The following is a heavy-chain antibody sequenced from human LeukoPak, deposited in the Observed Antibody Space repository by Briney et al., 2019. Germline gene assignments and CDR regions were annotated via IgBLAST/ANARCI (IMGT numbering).Heavy chain of an antibody. V-gene: IGHV3-23*01. CDR1: GFTFSSYA. CDR2: ISGSGGSI. CDR3: AKAVGDSSGWYFDY. J-gene: IGHJ4*02. Sequence: GGSLRLSCAASGFTFSSYAMSWVRQAPGKGLEWVSAISGSGGSIYYADSVKGRFTISRDNSKNTLYLQMNSLRAEDTAVYYCAKAVGDSSGWYFDYWGQGTLVTVSS. D-gene: IGHD6-19*01.